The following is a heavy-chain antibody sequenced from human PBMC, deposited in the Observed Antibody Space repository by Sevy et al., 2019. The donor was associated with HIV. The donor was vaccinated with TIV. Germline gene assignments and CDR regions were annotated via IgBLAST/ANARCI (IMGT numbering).Heavy chain of an antibody. D-gene: IGHD5-18*01. CDR1: GLTLTTTG. CDR2: VKSDGTT. V-gene: IGHV3-53*01. CDR3: AGGETTMVTDLDY. J-gene: IGHJ4*02. Sequence: GGSLRLSCAASGLTLTTTGMSWVRQAPGKGLEWVAGVKSDGTTYYADSVRDRFTVSRDNSKNTLYLQLNSLRADDTAVFYCAGGETTMVTDLDYWGQGTLVTVSS.